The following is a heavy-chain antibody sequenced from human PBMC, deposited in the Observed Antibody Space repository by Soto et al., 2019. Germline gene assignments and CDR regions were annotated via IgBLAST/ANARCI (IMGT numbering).Heavy chain of an antibody. D-gene: IGHD3-3*01. Sequence: QITLKESGPTLVKPTQTLTLTCSFSGFSLSTSGVGVGWIRQPPGKALEWLALIYWDDDKRYSPSLKSRLTITKDTSKNQVVRTMTKMDPVDTATYYCVHANDFLSGPNWFAPWGQGPLVTVSS. CDR2: IYWDDDK. J-gene: IGHJ5*02. V-gene: IGHV2-5*02. CDR3: VHANDFLSGPNWFAP. CDR1: GFSLSTSGVG.